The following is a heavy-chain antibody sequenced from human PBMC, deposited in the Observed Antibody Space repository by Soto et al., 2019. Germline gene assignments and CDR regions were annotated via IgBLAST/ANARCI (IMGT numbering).Heavy chain of an antibody. CDR2: ISAYNGNT. D-gene: IGHD1-26*01. Sequence: GASVKVSCKASGYTFTSYGISWVRQAPGQGLEWMGWISAYNGNTNYAQKLQGRVTMTTDTSTSTAYMELRSLRSDDTAVYYCARDLVVGATTGVSGYYYYGMDVWGQGTTVTVSS. J-gene: IGHJ6*02. V-gene: IGHV1-18*01. CDR1: GYTFTSYG. CDR3: ARDLVVGATTGVSGYYYYGMDV.